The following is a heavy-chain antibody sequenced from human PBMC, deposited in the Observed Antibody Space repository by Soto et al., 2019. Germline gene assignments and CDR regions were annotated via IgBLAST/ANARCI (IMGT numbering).Heavy chain of an antibody. D-gene: IGHD6-19*01. CDR2: VYNSGST. J-gene: IGHJ4*02. CDR3: ARIPYSSASFDY. CDR1: GFSVSSTY. V-gene: IGHV4-59*02. Sequence: KPSETLSLTCSVSGFSVSSTYWGWVRQSPGKGLEWIGYVYNSGSTIYSPSLKSRITISMDPSKNQFSLRLRSVTAADTAVYYCARIPYSSASFDYWGQGNLVTVSS.